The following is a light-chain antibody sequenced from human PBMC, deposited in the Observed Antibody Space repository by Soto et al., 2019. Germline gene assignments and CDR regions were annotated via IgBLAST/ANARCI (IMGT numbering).Light chain of an antibody. J-gene: IGKJ4*01. CDR3: QQYFSTPPLT. CDR2: GAS. Sequence: EIVMTQSPATLSVSPGESVTLSCRASLTMNNNIAWYQHKPGQAPRLLIFGASSRATGVPGRFSGSGFGTEFTLSISSLQSEDFAVYYCQQYFSTPPLTFGGGTKVEIK. CDR1: LTMNNN. V-gene: IGKV3-15*01.